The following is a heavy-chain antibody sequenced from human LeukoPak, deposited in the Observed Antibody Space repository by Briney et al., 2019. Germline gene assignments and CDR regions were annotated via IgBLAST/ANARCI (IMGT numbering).Heavy chain of an antibody. Sequence: ASVKVSCKASGYTFTGYYMHWVRQAPGQGLEWMGWINPNSGGTNYAQKFQGRVTMTRDTSISTAYMEQSRLRSDDTAVYYCAREEGYCSSTSCSAPFDYWGREPWSPSPQ. CDR2: INPNSGGT. V-gene: IGHV1-2*02. D-gene: IGHD2-2*01. CDR1: GYTFTGYY. CDR3: AREEGYCSSTSCSAPFDY. J-gene: IGHJ4*02.